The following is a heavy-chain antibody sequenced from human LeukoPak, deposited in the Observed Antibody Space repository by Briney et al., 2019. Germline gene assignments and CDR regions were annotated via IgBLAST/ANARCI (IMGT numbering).Heavy chain of an antibody. CDR2: FDPEDGET. Sequence: GASVKVSCKVSGYTLTELSMHWVRQAPGKGLEWMGGFDPEDGETIYAQKFQGRVTMTEDTSTDTAYMELSSLRSEDTAVYYCATVAWVRSERLLAAPGIAYYFDYWGQGTLVTVSS. V-gene: IGHV1-24*01. D-gene: IGHD1-1*01. CDR3: ATVAWVRSERLLAAPGIAYYFDY. J-gene: IGHJ4*02. CDR1: GYTLTELS.